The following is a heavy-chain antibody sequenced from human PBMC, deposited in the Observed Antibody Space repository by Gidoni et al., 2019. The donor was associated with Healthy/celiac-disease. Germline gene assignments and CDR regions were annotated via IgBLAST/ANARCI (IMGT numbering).Heavy chain of an antibody. CDR3: ARQRRYSYAYGDYYYYYMDV. J-gene: IGHJ6*03. V-gene: IGHV5-51*01. CDR1: GYSFTSYW. Sequence: EVQLVQSGAEVKKPGESLKISCKGSGYSFTSYWIGWVRQMPGKGLEWMGIIYPGDSDTRYSPSFQGQVTISADKSISPAYLQWSSLKASDTAMYYCARQRRYSYAYGDYYYYYMDVWGKGTTVTVSS. CDR2: IYPGDSDT. D-gene: IGHD5-18*01.